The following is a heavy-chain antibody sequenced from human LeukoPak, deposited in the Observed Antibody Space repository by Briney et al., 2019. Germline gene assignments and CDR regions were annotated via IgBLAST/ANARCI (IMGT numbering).Heavy chain of an antibody. V-gene: IGHV4-39*07. CDR3: AGTSIAVAGLDLY. CDR1: GGSISSSSYY. CDR2: IYYSGST. D-gene: IGHD6-19*01. Sequence: SETLSLTCTVSGGSISSSSYYWGWIRQPPGKGLEWIGSIYYSGSTYYNPSLKSRVTISVDTSKNQFSLKLSSVTAADTAVYYCAGTSIAVAGLDLYWGQGTLVTVSS. J-gene: IGHJ4*02.